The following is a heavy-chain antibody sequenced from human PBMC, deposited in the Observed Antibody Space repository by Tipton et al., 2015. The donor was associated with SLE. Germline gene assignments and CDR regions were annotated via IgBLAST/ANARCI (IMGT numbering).Heavy chain of an antibody. J-gene: IGHJ4*02. Sequence: QSGPEVKKPGASVKVSCKASGYTFTTYDINWVRQAPGQGLEWMGWMNPNRGNTGYAQKFQGRVTMTRDTSVSTAYMELSSLTSEDTAVYYCARGGDFDYWGQGTLVTVSS. CDR3: ARGGDFDY. D-gene: IGHD4-17*01. V-gene: IGHV1-8*01. CDR1: GYTFTTYD. CDR2: MNPNRGNT.